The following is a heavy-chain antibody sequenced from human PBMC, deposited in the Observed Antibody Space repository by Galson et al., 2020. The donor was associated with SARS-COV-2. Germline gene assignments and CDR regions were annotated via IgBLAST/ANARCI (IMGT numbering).Heavy chain of an antibody. CDR3: ARGGVYSYDSSAHSKASYNYYGMDV. J-gene: IGHJ6*02. CDR1: GFTFSPYV. Sequence: GGSLRLSCAASGFTFSPYVMHWVRQAPGKGLEGVAFISYDGSNTYYADSVKGRFLVSRDNSKNTLYLQMNSLRPEDTAVYYCARGGVYSYDSSAHSKASYNYYGMDVWGQGTTVIVSS. CDR2: ISYDGSNT. D-gene: IGHD3-22*01. V-gene: IGHV3-30-3*01.